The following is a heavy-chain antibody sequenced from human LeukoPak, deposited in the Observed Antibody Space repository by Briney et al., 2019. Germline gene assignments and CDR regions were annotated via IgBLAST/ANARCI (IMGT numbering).Heavy chain of an antibody. J-gene: IGHJ4*01. CDR3: ARDPPYCGGDCYDY. Sequence: SVKVSCKASGGTFSSYAISWVRQAPGQGLEWMGRIIPIFGTANYAQKFQGRVTITTDESTSTAYMELSSLRSEDTAVYYCARDPPYCGGDCYDYWGQEPWSPSPQ. D-gene: IGHD2-21*01. V-gene: IGHV1-69*05. CDR2: IIPIFGTA. CDR1: GGTFSSYA.